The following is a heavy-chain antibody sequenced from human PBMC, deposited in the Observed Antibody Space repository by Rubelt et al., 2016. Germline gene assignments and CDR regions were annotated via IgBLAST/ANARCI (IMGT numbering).Heavy chain of an antibody. CDR2: IYHSGST. D-gene: IGHD6-6*01. J-gene: IGHJ4*02. Sequence: QLQLQESGPGLVKPSETLSLTCTVSGYSISSGYYWGWIRQPPGKGLEWIGSIYHSGSTYYKPSLKSRVTISVDTSKNQFSLKLTSLAAAETAVYYCARNPSTARLFDYWGQGTVVTVSS. CDR1: GYSISSGYY. CDR3: ARNPSTARLFDY. V-gene: IGHV4-38-2*02.